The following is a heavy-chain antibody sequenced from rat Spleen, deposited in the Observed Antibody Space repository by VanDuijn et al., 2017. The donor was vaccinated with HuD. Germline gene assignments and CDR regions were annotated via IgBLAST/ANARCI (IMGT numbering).Heavy chain of an antibody. J-gene: IGHJ4*01. V-gene: IGHV5-22*01. CDR2: IRYEGTTN. CDR1: GFTFSDYY. Sequence: EVQLVESGGGSVQPGRSMKLSCAASGFTFSDYYMAWVRQAPKKGLEWVASIRYEGTTNYYGDSVKGRFTISRDNAKSTLYLQMNTLRSEDTATYYCARPHNYRYVMDVWGQGASVTVSS. CDR3: ARPHNYRYVMDV. D-gene: IGHD1-10*01.